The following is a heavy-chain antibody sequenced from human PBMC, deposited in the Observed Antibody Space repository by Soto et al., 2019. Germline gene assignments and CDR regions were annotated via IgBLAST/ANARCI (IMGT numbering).Heavy chain of an antibody. D-gene: IGHD2-8*01. CDR3: VRESKLYDGDPSSAFNI. V-gene: IGHV3-30*02. CDR2: IRYDGGDI. CDR1: GFTSTYF. Sequence: GSLRLSCVASGFTSTYFMHWVRQAPGKGLEWVALIRYDGGDIKYVDSVKGRFTISRDNSKNTLYLQMNNLRAEDTAVYYCVRESKLYDGDPSSAFNIWGQGTVVTVSS. J-gene: IGHJ3*02.